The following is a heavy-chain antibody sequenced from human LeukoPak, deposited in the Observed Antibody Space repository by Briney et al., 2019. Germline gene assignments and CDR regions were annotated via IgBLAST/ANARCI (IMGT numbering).Heavy chain of an antibody. V-gene: IGHV3-48*03. J-gene: IGHJ4*02. CDR3: ARDSSGYSY. CDR2: ISSSGSTI. Sequence: GGSLRLSCAASGFTSSSYEMNWVRQAPGKGLEWVSYISSSGSTIYYADSVKARFTISRDNARNSLYLQMNSLRAEDTAVDYCARDSSGYSYWGQGTLVTVSS. D-gene: IGHD3-22*01. CDR1: GFTSSSYE.